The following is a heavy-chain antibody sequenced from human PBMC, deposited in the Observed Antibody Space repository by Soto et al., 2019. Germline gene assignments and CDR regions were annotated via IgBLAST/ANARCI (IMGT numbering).Heavy chain of an antibody. CDR3: ARAAYRLRGSYYYDSSGYTGAFDI. J-gene: IGHJ3*02. CDR1: GYTFTGYY. V-gene: IGHV1-2*04. D-gene: IGHD3-22*01. Sequence: ASVKVSCKASGYTFTGYYMHWVRQAPGQGLEWMGWINPNSGGTNYAQKFQGWVTMTRDTSISTAYMELSRLRSDDTAVYYCARAAYRLRGSYYYDSSGYTGAFDIWGRGTMVTVSS. CDR2: INPNSGGT.